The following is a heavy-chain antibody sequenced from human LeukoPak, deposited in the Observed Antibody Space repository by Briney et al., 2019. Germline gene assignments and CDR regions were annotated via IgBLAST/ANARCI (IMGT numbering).Heavy chain of an antibody. D-gene: IGHD3-16*01. CDR2: IYTSGST. CDR3: ARVDYVWGSSYYYYHYMDV. J-gene: IGHJ6*03. V-gene: IGHV4-61*02. CDR1: GGSISSGSYY. Sequence: SKTLSLTCTVSGGSISSGSYYWSWIRQPAGKGLEWIGRIYTSGSTNYNPSLKSRVTISVDTSKTQFSLKLRPVPAADTAVYYCARVDYVWGSSYYYYHYMDVWGKGTTVTVSS.